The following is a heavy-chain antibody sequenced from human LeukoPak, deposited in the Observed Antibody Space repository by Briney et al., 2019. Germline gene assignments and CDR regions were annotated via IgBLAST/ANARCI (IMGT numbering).Heavy chain of an antibody. V-gene: IGHV4-59*12. D-gene: IGHD3-22*01. CDR3: AREGRSSGLV. Sequence: PSETLSLTCTVSGGSINNYYWSWIRQPPGKGLEWIGCIFYSGSTNYNPSLKSRVTISVDTSKNQFSLKLSSVTAADTAVYYCAREGRSSGLVWGQGTMVTVSS. CDR2: IFYSGST. J-gene: IGHJ3*01. CDR1: GGSINNYY.